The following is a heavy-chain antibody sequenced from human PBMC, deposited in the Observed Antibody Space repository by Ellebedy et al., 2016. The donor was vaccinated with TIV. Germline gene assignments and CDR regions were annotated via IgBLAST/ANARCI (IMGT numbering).Heavy chain of an antibody. V-gene: IGHV4-59*01. D-gene: IGHD4-17*01. J-gene: IGHJ6*02. CDR1: GGSISSYY. CDR2: IYYSWST. CDR3: ARDHVVYGDYPSYYYYYYGMDV. Sequence: MPSETLSLTCTVSGGSISSYYWSWIRQPPGKGLEWIGYIYYSWSTNYNPSLKSRVTISVDTSKNQFSLKLSSVTAADTAVYYCARDHVVYGDYPSYYYYYYGMDVWGQGTTVTVSS.